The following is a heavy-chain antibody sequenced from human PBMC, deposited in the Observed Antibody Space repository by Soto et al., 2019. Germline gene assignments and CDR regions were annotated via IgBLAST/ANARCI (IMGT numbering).Heavy chain of an antibody. J-gene: IGHJ4*02. V-gene: IGHV5-51*01. CDR2: IYPGDSDT. Sequence: ESLTISCKGSGYSFTSYCIGWVRQMPGKGLEWMGIIYPGDSDTRYSPSFQGQVTISADKSISTAYLQWSSLKASDTAMYYCARMPFPIVVVPAADTPTFDYWGQGTLVTVSS. CDR3: ARMPFPIVVVPAADTPTFDY. CDR1: GYSFTSYC. D-gene: IGHD2-2*01.